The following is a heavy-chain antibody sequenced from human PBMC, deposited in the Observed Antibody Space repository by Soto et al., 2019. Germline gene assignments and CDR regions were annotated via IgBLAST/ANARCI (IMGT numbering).Heavy chain of an antibody. D-gene: IGHD6-13*01. Sequence: ASMEVSRQASGFYLTAYGINRVRQASGPRLEWMGWMNPINGATGSARRFQGRVSMTRNTATGTAYLELTSLRSDDTAVYYCGRGPSPRAPAGGTPYYYAMDVWGQGTTVTVSS. V-gene: IGHV1-8*02. CDR2: MNPINGAT. CDR1: GFYLTAYG. J-gene: IGHJ6*02. CDR3: GRGPSPRAPAGGTPYYYAMDV.